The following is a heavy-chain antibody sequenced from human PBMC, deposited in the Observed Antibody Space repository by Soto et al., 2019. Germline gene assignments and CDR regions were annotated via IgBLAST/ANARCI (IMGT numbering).Heavy chain of an antibody. V-gene: IGHV4-61*01. CDR3: ARVSSGWYYFDY. CDR2: MYNSGST. Sequence: SETLSLTCTVSGGSVSSGSYYWSWIRQPPGKGLEWIGDMYNSGSTNYNPSLKSRVIISVDTSKNQFSLKLSSVTAADTAVYYCARVSSGWYYFDYWGQGTLVTVSS. J-gene: IGHJ4*02. CDR1: GGSVSSGSYY. D-gene: IGHD6-19*01.